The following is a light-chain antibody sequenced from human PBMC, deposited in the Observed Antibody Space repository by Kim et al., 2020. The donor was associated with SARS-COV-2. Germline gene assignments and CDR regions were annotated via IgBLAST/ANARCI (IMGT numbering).Light chain of an antibody. CDR3: QSRDSGGNVV. CDR2: GRD. Sequence: SSELTQDPAVSVALGQTVRITCQGDSLRNYYATWYQQKPRQAPVLVIYGRDNRPSGIPDRFSGSASGNTASLTISGAQAEDEAEFYCQSRDSGGNVVFG. J-gene: IGLJ2*01. CDR1: SLRNYY. V-gene: IGLV3-19*01.